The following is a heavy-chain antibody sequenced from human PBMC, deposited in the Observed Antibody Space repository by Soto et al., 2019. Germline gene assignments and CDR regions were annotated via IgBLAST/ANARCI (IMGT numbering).Heavy chain of an antibody. CDR2: ISSSGSYT. CDR3: ACVAPTIFGAQFHHNLVDV. Sequence: QVQLVQSGGGLVKPGGSLRLSCAASGFKFSDYHISWIRQAQGKGLEWISYISSSGSYTTYTDSVKGRFTISRDNARSSLYLQMDSLRGEDTAVYYCACVAPTIFGAQFHHNLVDVWGQGTTVTVAS. J-gene: IGHJ6*02. CDR1: GFKFSDYH. D-gene: IGHD3-3*01. V-gene: IGHV3-11*06.